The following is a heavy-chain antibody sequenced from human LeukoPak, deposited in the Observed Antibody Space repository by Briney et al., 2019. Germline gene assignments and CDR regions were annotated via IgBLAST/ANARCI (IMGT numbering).Heavy chain of an antibody. CDR3: ARGGVGFGAFDI. CDR1: GGTFSSYA. Sequence: GASVKVSCKASGGTFSSYAISWVRQAPGQGLEWMGGIIPIFGTANYAQKFQGRVTITADESTSTAYMELSSLRSEDTAVYYCARGGVGFGAFDIWGQGTMVTVSS. V-gene: IGHV1-69*13. CDR2: IIPIFGTA. J-gene: IGHJ3*02. D-gene: IGHD3-3*01.